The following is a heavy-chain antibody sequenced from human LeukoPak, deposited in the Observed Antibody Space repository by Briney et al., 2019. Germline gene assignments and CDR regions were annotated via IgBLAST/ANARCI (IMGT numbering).Heavy chain of an antibody. D-gene: IGHD1-26*01. V-gene: IGHV4-59*08. CDR2: IYYSGST. Sequence: SETLSLTCTVSGGSISSYYWSWIRQPPGKGLEWIGYIYYSGSTNYNPSLKSRVTISVDTSKNQFSLKLSSVTAANTAVYYCARHIYVGATRGGMDVWGQGTTVTVSS. CDR3: ARHIYVGATRGGMDV. CDR1: GGSISSYY. J-gene: IGHJ6*02.